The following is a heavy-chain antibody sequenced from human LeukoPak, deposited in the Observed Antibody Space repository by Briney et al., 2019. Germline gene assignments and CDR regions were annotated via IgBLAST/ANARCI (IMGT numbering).Heavy chain of an antibody. Sequence: PSETLSLTCTVFGGSISSYHWSWIRQPAEKGLEWIGRVHTSGNTNFSPSLKSRVTMSVDTSKNQFSLKLSSVTAADTAVYYCARGSSGWTYYFDYWGQGALVTVSS. CDR2: VHTSGNT. V-gene: IGHV4-4*07. D-gene: IGHD6-19*01. J-gene: IGHJ4*02. CDR1: GGSISSYH. CDR3: ARGSSGWTYYFDY.